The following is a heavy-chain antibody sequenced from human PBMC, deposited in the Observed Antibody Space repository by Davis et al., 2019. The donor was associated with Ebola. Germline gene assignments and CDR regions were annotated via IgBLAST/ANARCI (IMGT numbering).Heavy chain of an antibody. CDR2: FSGDTGVI. J-gene: IGHJ3*01. CDR3: AKRLSWSYL. V-gene: IGHV3-23*01. Sequence: GESLKISCAASGFIFSNYAMSWVRQAPGKGLEWVSAFSGDTGVIFYAVSVKGRFTISKDNSKNTLYLQMNALSAEDTAVYYCAKRLSWSYLWGQGTMVAVSS. CDR1: GFIFSNYA. D-gene: IGHD1-26*01.